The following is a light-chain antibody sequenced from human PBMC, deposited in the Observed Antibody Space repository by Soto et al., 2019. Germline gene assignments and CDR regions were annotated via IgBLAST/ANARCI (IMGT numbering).Light chain of an antibody. V-gene: IGLV2-14*01. CDR2: DVS. CDR3: SSYTSSSTHYVV. Sequence: QSVLTQPASVSGSPGQSITISCTGTSSDVGGYNYVSWYQQHPGKAPKLMIYDVSNRPSGVSNRFSGSKSGNTASLTISGLQAEDEADDYCSSYTSSSTHYVVFGGGTKLTVL. CDR1: SSDVGGYNY. J-gene: IGLJ2*01.